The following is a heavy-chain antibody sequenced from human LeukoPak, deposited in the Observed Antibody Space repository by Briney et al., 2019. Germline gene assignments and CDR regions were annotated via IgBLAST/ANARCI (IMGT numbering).Heavy chain of an antibody. V-gene: IGHV4-39*01. J-gene: IGHJ4*02. CDR1: GGSISTDNW. D-gene: IGHD5-12*01. CDR3: VRHDGRGGATMGALDS. Sequence: PSGTLSLTCAVSGGSISTDNWWHWIRQSPGKGLEWIGSIYYGRTTYYNPSLNSRVTISVVTSNNQFSLQLNPVTAADTAVYYCVRHDGRGGATMGALDSWGQGSLVTVSS. CDR2: IYYGRTT.